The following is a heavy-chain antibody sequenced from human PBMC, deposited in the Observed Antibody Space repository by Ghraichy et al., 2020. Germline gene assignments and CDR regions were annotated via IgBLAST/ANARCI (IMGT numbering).Heavy chain of an antibody. J-gene: IGHJ4*02. Sequence: GGSLRLSCAASGFTVSSNYMSWVRQAPGKGLEWVSVVYSGGSTYYADSVKGRFTISREYSKDTLYLQMNSLRPEDTAVYYCARVAAYYAYRSFAYWGQGTLVTVSS. CDR2: VYSGGST. D-gene: IGHD3-16*01. V-gene: IGHV3-53*01. CDR3: ARVAAYYAYRSFAY. CDR1: GFTVSSNY.